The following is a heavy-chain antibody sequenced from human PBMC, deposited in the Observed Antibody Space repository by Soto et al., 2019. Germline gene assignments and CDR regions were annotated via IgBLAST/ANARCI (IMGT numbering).Heavy chain of an antibody. J-gene: IGHJ4*02. CDR3: AREVAWRYDY. Sequence: EVQLVESGGGLVQPGGPLRLSCAASAFTFSSSEMNWVRQAPGRGLEWVSYISGSGTTIYYAASVKGRFTISRDNAKNSLYLQMISLRAEDTAVYYCAREVAWRYDYWGQGTLVTVSS. V-gene: IGHV3-48*03. CDR1: AFTFSSSE. D-gene: IGHD1-1*01. CDR2: ISGSGTTI.